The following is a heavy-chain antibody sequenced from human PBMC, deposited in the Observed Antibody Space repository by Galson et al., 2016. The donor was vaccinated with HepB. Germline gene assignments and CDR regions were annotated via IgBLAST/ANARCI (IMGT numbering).Heavy chain of an antibody. CDR2: ISYDGSNK. Sequence: SLRLSCAASGFAFSTYGVHWIRQPPGKGLEWVALISYDGSNKDYADSVKGRFTISRDNSQNTLFLQMNSLRAEDTAVYYCAKADSGSMIVVVIEYWGQGTLVTVSS. D-gene: IGHD3-22*01. V-gene: IGHV3-30*18. J-gene: IGHJ4*02. CDR3: AKADSGSMIVVVIEY. CDR1: GFAFSTYG.